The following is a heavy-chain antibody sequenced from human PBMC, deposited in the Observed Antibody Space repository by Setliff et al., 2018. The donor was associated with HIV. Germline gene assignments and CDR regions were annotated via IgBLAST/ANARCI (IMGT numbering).Heavy chain of an antibody. Sequence: RASVKVSCKASGYPFTSYGICWVRQAPGHGLEWMGYISPYNGDAYYAEKFQGRVTMTTDTSTTAVSMELTNLGSDDTAVYFCARMQAYYNFWRSTYYFDYWGQGTPVTVSS. CDR3: ARMQAYYNFWRSTYYFDY. CDR2: ISPYNGDA. CDR1: GYPFTSYG. J-gene: IGHJ4*02. D-gene: IGHD3-3*01. V-gene: IGHV1-18*01.